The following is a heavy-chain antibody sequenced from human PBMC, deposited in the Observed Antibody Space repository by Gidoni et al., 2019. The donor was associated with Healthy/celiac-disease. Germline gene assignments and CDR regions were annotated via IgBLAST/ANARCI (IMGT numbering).Heavy chain of an antibody. CDR2: ISGSGGST. J-gene: IGHJ5*02. Sequence: EVQLLESGGGLVQPGGSLRLSCAASGFTFSSYARSWVRQAPGKGLECVSAISGSGGSTYYADSVKGRFTISRDNSKNTLYLQMNSLRAEDTAVYYCAKDHYDFWSGYSKNWFDPWGQGTLVTVSS. CDR3: AKDHYDFWSGYSKNWFDP. D-gene: IGHD3-3*01. V-gene: IGHV3-23*01. CDR1: GFTFSSYA.